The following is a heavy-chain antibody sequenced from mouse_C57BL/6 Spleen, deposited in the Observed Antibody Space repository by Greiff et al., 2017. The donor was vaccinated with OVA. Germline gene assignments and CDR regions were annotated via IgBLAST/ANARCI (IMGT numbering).Heavy chain of an antibody. Sequence: VQLQESGAELARPGASVKMSCKASGYTFTSYTMHWVKQRPGQGLEWIGYFNPSSGYTKYNQKFKDKATLTADKSSSTAYMQLSSLTSEDSAVYYCAREGVYDYDVPFAYWGQGTLVTVSA. J-gene: IGHJ3*01. CDR1: GYTFTSYT. D-gene: IGHD2-4*01. CDR3: AREGVYDYDVPFAY. V-gene: IGHV1-4*01. CDR2: FNPSSGYT.